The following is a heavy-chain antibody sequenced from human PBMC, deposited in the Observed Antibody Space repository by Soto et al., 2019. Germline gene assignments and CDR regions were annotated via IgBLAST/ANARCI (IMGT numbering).Heavy chain of an antibody. CDR2: IIPILGIA. V-gene: IGHV1-69*04. CDR1: GGTFSSYT. CDR3: ARDLGYSYGTWWFDP. Sequence: GASVKVSCKASGGTFSSYTISWVRQAPGQGLEWMGRIIPILGIANYAQKFQGRVTITADKSTSTAYMELSSLRSEDTAVYYCARDLGYSYGTWWFDPWGQGTLVTVSS. J-gene: IGHJ5*02. D-gene: IGHD5-18*01.